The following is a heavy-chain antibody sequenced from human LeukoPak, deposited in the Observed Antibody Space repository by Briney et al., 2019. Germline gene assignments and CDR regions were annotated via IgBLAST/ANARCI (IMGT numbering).Heavy chain of an antibody. CDR1: GFTFSAYA. CDR3: VKITSVTGGDC. CDR2: ISNNGGSS. J-gene: IGHJ4*02. Sequence: PGGSLRLSCSASGFTFSAYAMYWVRQAPGKGLEYVSGISNNGGSSFYADSVKGRFTISRDNSKNTLYLQMSNLRAEDTAVYYCVKITSVTGGDCWGQGTRLTVSS. D-gene: IGHD1-1*01. V-gene: IGHV3-64D*09.